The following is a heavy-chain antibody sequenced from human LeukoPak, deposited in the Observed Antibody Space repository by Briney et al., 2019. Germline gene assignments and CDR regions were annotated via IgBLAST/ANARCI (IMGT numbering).Heavy chain of an antibody. Sequence: KPGGSLRLSCAASGFTFSRHGMNWVHQGPGKGLEWFSFIDTTSSYIYYADSMKGRFTISRDNAKNSLYLEMNSLRAEDTAVYYCARGRSITILRGVAISDGFDMWGQGTMVIVSP. CDR3: ARGRSITILRGVAISDGFDM. D-gene: IGHD3-10*01. CDR2: IDTTSSYI. CDR1: GFTFSRHG. J-gene: IGHJ3*02. V-gene: IGHV3-21*01.